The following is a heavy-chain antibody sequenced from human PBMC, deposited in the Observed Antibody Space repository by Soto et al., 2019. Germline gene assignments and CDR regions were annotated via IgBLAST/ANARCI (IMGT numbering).Heavy chain of an antibody. D-gene: IGHD4-17*01. CDR2: IIPIFGTA. CDR3: ARNTVTTFPNYYYYYGMDV. J-gene: IGHJ6*02. Sequence: QVQLVQSGAEVKKPGSSVKVSCKASGGTFSSYAISWVRQAPGQGLEWMGGIIPIFGTANYAQKFQGRVTITADESKSTAYMELSSLRSEDTAVYYCARNTVTTFPNYYYYYGMDVWGQGTTVTVSS. V-gene: IGHV1-69*12. CDR1: GGTFSSYA.